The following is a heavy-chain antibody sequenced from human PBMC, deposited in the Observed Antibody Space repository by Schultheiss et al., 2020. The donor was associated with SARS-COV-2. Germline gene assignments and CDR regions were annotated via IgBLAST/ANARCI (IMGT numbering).Heavy chain of an antibody. CDR3: ASMLAKAAAGKPDGFDP. J-gene: IGHJ5*02. CDR2: INHSGST. D-gene: IGHD6-13*01. V-gene: IGHV4-34*01. CDR1: GGSFSGYY. Sequence: GSLRLSCAVYGGSFSGYYWSWIRQPPGKGLEWIGEINHSGSTNYNPSLKSRVTISVDTSKNQFSLKLSSVTAADTAVYYCASMLAKAAAGKPDGFDPWGQGTLVTVSS.